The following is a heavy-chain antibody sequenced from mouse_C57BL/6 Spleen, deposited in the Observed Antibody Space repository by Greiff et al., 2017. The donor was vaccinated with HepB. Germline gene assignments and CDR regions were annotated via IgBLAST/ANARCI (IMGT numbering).Heavy chain of an antibody. CDR2: IDPETGGT. V-gene: IGHV1-15*01. J-gene: IGHJ4*01. D-gene: IGHD2-5*01. Sequence: QVQLQQSGAELVRPGASVTLSCKASGYTFTDYEMHWVKQTPVHGLEWIGAIDPETGGTAYNQKFKGKAILTADKSSSTAYMELRSLTSEDSAVYYCTRDLYSNSLYAMDYWGQGTSVTVSS. CDR1: GYTFTDYE. CDR3: TRDLYSNSLYAMDY.